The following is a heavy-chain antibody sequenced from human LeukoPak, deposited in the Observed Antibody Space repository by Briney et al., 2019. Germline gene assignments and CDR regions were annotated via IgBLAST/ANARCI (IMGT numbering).Heavy chain of an antibody. V-gene: IGHV1-46*01. CDR3: AADTDY. CDR1: GYTFTSRY. J-gene: IGHJ4*02. Sequence: ASVKVSCKASGYTFTSRYMHWVRQAPGQGLEWMGLINPSGDTGYAQKFQGRVTVTRDTPTSTVYMELSSLISEDTAVYYCAADTDYWGQGTLVTVSS. CDR2: INPSGDT.